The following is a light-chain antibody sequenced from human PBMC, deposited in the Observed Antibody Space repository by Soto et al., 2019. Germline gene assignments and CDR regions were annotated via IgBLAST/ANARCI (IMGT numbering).Light chain of an antibody. J-gene: IGLJ1*01. CDR2: DVS. Sequence: QSVLTQPASVSGSPGQSITISCTGTSSDVGGYNYVSWYQQHPGKAPKLMIYDVSNWPSGVSNRFSGSKSGNTASLTISGLQAEDEADYYCSSYTSSSTGVFGTGTKVTV. CDR3: SSYTSSSTGV. CDR1: SSDVGGYNY. V-gene: IGLV2-14*01.